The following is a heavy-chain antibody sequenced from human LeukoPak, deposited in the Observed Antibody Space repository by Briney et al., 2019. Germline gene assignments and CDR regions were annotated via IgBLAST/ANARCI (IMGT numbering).Heavy chain of an antibody. CDR2: IYPGDSDT. Sequence: GASLQISCKGSGYGFTSYWIGWVRQMPGKGLEWMGGIYPGDSDTRYSPSFQGQVTISADKSISTAYLQWSSLKASDTAMYYCARRWDYYDSSGYYTAGAFDIWGQGTMVTVSS. CDR1: GYGFTSYW. V-gene: IGHV5-51*01. CDR3: ARRWDYYDSSGYYTAGAFDI. J-gene: IGHJ3*02. D-gene: IGHD3-22*01.